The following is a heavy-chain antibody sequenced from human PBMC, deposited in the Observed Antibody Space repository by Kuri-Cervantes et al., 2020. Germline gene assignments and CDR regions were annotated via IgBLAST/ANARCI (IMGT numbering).Heavy chain of an antibody. V-gene: IGHV1-24*01. CDR1: GGTFSSYA. CDR3: ATTVIAAAGTGAFDI. D-gene: IGHD6-13*01. J-gene: IGHJ3*02. Sequence: ASVKVSCKASGGTFSSYAISWVRQAPGQGLEWMGGFDPEDGETIYAQKFQGRVTMTEDTSTDTAYVELSSLRSEDTAVYYCATTVIAAAGTGAFDIWGQGTMVTVSS. CDR2: FDPEDGET.